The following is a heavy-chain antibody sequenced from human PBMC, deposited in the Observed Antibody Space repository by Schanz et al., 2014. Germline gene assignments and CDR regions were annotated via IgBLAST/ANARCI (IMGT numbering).Heavy chain of an antibody. D-gene: IGHD3-9*01. CDR2: ISVYTGNT. J-gene: IGHJ5*02. CDR1: GYTFTTYA. V-gene: IGHV1-18*01. CDR3: AKAEADIMTGSDYSLGP. Sequence: QVQLVQSGAEVKKPGASVRVSCKASGYTFTTYAMNWVRQAPGQGLEWVGWISVYTGNTKYGQKVQGRVTMTADTSTNTASMEVRSLRSGDTAVYYCAKAEADIMTGSDYSLGPWGQGTLVTVYS.